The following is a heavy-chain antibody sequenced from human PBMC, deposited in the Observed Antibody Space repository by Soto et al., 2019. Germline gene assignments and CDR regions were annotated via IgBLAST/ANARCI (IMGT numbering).Heavy chain of an antibody. CDR3: ARHISSVYGDYPWYFDL. CDR1: GGSISSSSYY. J-gene: IGHJ2*01. V-gene: IGHV4-39*01. CDR2: IYYSGST. D-gene: IGHD4-17*01. Sequence: PSETLSLTCTVSGGSISSSSYYWGWIRQPPGKGLEWIGSIYYSGSTYYNPTLKSRVTISVDTSKNQFSLKLSSVTAADTAVYCCARHISSVYGDYPWYFDLWGRGTLVTVSS.